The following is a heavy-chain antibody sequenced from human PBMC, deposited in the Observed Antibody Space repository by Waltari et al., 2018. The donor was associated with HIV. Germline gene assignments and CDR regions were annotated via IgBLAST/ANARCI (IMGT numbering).Heavy chain of an antibody. Sequence: VQLVESGGGSIKTGGSLRLSCAGSGFSVRNHWMDWVRQGPGKGLVVVARINRDGGTRNYADAVKGRFVISRDNSRNTVYLQLNSVKVEDTAVYFCARASHYIEFSTFDGDYYFDLWGRGTRVAVSS. V-gene: IGHV3-74*01. CDR3: ARASHYIEFSTFDGDYYFDL. D-gene: IGHD3-9*01. CDR2: INRDGGTR. J-gene: IGHJ4*02. CDR1: GFSVRNHW.